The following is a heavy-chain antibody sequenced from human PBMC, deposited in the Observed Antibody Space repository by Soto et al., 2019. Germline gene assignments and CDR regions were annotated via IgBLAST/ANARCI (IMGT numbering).Heavy chain of an antibody. CDR2: ISGSGGST. CDR3: AREGYDYVWGSYRRYFDY. D-gene: IGHD3-16*02. Sequence: GGSLRLSCAASGFTFSSYAMSWVRQAPGKGLEWVSAISGSGGSTYYADSVKGRFTISRDNSKNTLYLQMNSLRAEDTAVYYCAREGYDYVWGSYRRYFDYWGQGTLVTVSS. J-gene: IGHJ4*02. CDR1: GFTFSSYA. V-gene: IGHV3-23*01.